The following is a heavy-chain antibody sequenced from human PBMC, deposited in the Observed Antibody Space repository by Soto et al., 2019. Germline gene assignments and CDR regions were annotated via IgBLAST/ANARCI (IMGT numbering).Heavy chain of an antibody. Sequence: GGSLRLSCAASGFTFSCYAMSWLRQAPGKGLEWVSAISGSGGSTYYADSVKGRFTISRDNSKNTLYLQMNSLRAEDTAVYYCAKALVVAAYNWFDPWGQGTLVTVSS. D-gene: IGHD2-15*01. CDR3: AKALVVAAYNWFDP. CDR1: GFTFSCYA. V-gene: IGHV3-23*01. J-gene: IGHJ5*02. CDR2: ISGSGGST.